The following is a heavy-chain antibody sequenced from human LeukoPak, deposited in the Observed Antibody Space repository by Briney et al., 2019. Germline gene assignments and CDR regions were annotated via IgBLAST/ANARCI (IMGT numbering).Heavy chain of an antibody. Sequence: GGSLRLSCAASGFTFSSYAMHWVRQAPGKGLEWVAVISYDGSNKYYADSVKGRFTISRDNSKNTLYLQMNSLRAEDTAVYYCAKDGQGLTYYFDYWGQGTLVTVSS. D-gene: IGHD3-9*01. J-gene: IGHJ4*02. CDR1: GFTFSSYA. CDR2: ISYDGSNK. CDR3: AKDGQGLTYYFDY. V-gene: IGHV3-30-3*01.